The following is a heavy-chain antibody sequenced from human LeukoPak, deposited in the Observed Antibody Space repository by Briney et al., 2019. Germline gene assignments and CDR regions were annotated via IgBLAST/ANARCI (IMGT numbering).Heavy chain of an antibody. CDR3: ARDGVIAAAANRWFDP. Sequence: SETLSLTCTVSGGSISSYYWSWIRQPPGKGLEWIGYNYYSGSTNYNPSLKSRVTISVDTSKNQFSLKLSSVTAADTAVYYCARDGVIAAAANRWFDPWGQGTLVTVSS. D-gene: IGHD6-13*01. CDR1: GGSISSYY. V-gene: IGHV4-59*01. J-gene: IGHJ5*02. CDR2: NYYSGST.